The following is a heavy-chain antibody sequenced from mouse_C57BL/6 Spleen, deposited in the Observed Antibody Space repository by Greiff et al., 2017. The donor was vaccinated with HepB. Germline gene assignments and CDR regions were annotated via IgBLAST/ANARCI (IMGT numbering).Heavy chain of an antibody. J-gene: IGHJ1*03. CDR3: TGSSMVYFDV. V-gene: IGHV6-3*01. D-gene: IGHD2-1*01. Sequence: DVMLVESGGGLVQPGGSMKLSCVASGFTFSNYWMNWVRQSPEKGLEWVAQIRLKSDNYATHYAESVKGRFTISRDDSKSSVYLQMNNLRAEDTGIYYCTGSSMVYFDVWGTGTTVTVSS. CDR2: IRLKSDNYAT. CDR1: GFTFSNYW.